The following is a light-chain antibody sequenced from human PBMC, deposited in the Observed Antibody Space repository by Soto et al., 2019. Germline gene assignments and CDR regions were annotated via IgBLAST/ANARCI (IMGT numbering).Light chain of an antibody. CDR3: SSYAGSSPYV. J-gene: IGLJ1*01. Sequence: QSALTQPASVSGSPGQSITISCTGTSSDIGSYNLVSWYQQHPGKAPKLMIFEGSKRPSGVSNRFSGSKSGNTASLTISGLQAEDEADYYCSSYAGSSPYVLGTGTKLTVL. V-gene: IGLV2-23*01. CDR1: SSDIGSYNL. CDR2: EGS.